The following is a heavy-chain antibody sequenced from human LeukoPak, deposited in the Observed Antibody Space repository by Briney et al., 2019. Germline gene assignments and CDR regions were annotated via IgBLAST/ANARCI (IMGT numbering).Heavy chain of an antibody. J-gene: IGHJ4*02. V-gene: IGHV4-38-2*02. CDR3: ARGRLSRDGFILDY. Sequence: PSETLSLTCTVSGYSISSGYYWGWIRQPPGKGLEWIGSIYHSGSTYYNPSLKSRVTISVDTSKNQFSLKLSSVTAADTAVYYCARGRLSRDGFILDYWGQGTLVTVSS. CDR1: GYSISSGYY. CDR2: IYHSGST. D-gene: IGHD5-24*01.